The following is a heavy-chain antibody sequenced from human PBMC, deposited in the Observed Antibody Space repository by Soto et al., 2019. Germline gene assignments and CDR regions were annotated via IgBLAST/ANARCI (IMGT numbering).Heavy chain of an antibody. CDR3: ARQHIAGRRFDL. V-gene: IGHV4-34*02. D-gene: IGHD6-6*01. J-gene: IGHJ2*01. CDR2: INHSGRT. Sequence: QVHLQQWGAGLLKPSETLSLTCAVYGVSFSDHYWSWIRQPPGKGLEWIGEINHSGRTMYKPSLKSRGTISVDTSKNQLSLKMSSVTAADTAVYYCARQHIAGRRFDLWGRGTLVTVSS. CDR1: GVSFSDHY.